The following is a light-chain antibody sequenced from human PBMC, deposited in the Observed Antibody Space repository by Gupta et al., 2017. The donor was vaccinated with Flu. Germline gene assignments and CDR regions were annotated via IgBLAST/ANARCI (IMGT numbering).Light chain of an antibody. CDR1: SSNIGAGYD. J-gene: IGLJ2*01. Sequence: QSVLTQPPSVSGAPGQRVTISCTGSSSNIGAGYDVHWYLQLPGTAPKLLIYGNTNRPSGVPDRFSGSKSGTSASLAITGLQAEDEADYYCQSYDSSLNGVVFGGGTKLTVL. CDR3: QSYDSSLNGVV. V-gene: IGLV1-40*01. CDR2: GNT.